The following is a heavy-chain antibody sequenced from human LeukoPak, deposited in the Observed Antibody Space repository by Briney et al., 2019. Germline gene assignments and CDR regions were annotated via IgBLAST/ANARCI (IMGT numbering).Heavy chain of an antibody. CDR1: GGTFRTYS. Sequence: SVKVSCKASGGTFRTYSVTWVRQAPGRGLEWMGGIIPIFGTPNYAQKFQGRVKVTTDDATGTAYMELSSLMSEDTAIYYCARVDRYHFYLDVWGKGTPVTVSS. CDR3: ARVDRYHFYLDV. J-gene: IGHJ6*03. CDR2: IIPIFGTP. V-gene: IGHV1-69*05.